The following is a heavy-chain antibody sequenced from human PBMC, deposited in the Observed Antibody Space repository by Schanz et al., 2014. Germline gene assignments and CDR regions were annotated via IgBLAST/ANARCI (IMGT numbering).Heavy chain of an antibody. Sequence: QVQLIQSGAEVKKPGASVKVSCTASRYTFNTYGLNWVRQAPGQGLEWMGWISAYNGNTNYAQKLQGRVTMTTDTSANTAYMELRSLRSDDTAHYYCVRVPSRDVSFDLWGRGTLVTVSS. V-gene: IGHV1-18*01. J-gene: IGHJ2*01. CDR3: VRVPSRDVSFDL. D-gene: IGHD3-16*01. CDR1: RYTFNTYG. CDR2: ISAYNGNT.